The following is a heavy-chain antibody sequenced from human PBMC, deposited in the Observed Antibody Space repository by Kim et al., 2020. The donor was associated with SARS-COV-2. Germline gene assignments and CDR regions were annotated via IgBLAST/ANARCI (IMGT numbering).Heavy chain of an antibody. V-gene: IGHV1-69*04. CDR2: IIPILGIA. D-gene: IGHD2-15*01. J-gene: IGHJ4*02. CDR3: ARSDIRASMAKRF. CDR1: GGTFSSYA. Sequence: SVKVSCKASGGTFSSYAISWVRQAPGQGLEWMGRIIPILGIANYAQKFQGRVTITADKSTSTAYMELSSLRSEDTAVYYCARSDIRASMAKRFWGQGTLVTVSS.